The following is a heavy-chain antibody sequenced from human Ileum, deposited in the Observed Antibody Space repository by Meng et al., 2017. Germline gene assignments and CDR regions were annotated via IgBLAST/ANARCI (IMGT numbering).Heavy chain of an antibody. V-gene: IGHV1-8*01. CDR3: ARDYGGNSGWFDP. CDR1: GYTFTSYD. CDR2: MNPDSGNT. D-gene: IGHD4-23*01. J-gene: IGHJ5*02. Sequence: QVQLVQSGAEVKKPWASVKVSCKASGYTFTSYDINWVRQASGQGLEWLGWMNPDSGNTGYAQKFQGRVTITRDTSRTTAYMELSSLRSEDTAVYYCARDYGGNSGWFDPWGQGTLVTVSS.